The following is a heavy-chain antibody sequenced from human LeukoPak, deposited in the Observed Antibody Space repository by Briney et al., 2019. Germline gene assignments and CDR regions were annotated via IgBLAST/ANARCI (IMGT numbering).Heavy chain of an antibody. CDR2: MNPNSGNT. V-gene: IGHV1-8*01. D-gene: IGHD2-8*01. J-gene: IGHJ4*02. Sequence: GASVKVSCKASGYTFTSYDINWVRQATGQGLEWMGWMNPNSGNTGYAQKFQGRVTMTRNTSISTAYTELSSLRSEDTAVYYCARIISCTNGVCCRYTDYWGQGTLVTVSS. CDR1: GYTFTSYD. CDR3: ARIISCTNGVCCRYTDY.